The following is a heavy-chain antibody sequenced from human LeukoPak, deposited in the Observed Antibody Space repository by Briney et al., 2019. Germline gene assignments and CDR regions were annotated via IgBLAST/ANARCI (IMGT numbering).Heavy chain of an antibody. CDR3: ARTSTTVTAFDI. Sequence: SETLSLTCTVSGGSISSSSYYWGWIRQPPGKGLEWIGSIYYSGSTYYNPSLKSRVTISVDTSKNQFSLKLSSVTAADTAVYYCARTSTTVTAFDIWGQGTMVTVSS. V-gene: IGHV4-39*07. D-gene: IGHD4-17*01. CDR2: IYYSGST. CDR1: GGSISSSSYY. J-gene: IGHJ3*02.